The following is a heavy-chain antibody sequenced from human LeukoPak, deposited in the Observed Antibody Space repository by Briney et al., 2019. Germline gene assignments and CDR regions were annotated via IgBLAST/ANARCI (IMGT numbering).Heavy chain of an antibody. D-gene: IGHD1-26*01. CDR3: ARGLVGTTGEQNLFDP. J-gene: IGHJ5*02. Sequence: SETLTFTCTVSAGSFSRYYWSWIRRPAGKGLEWIGRIHASGSNNYNPSLKSRVTISVDESQNHFSLRLTSVTAADTAVYYCARGLVGTTGEQNLFDPWGEGTLVTVSS. CDR2: IHASGSN. V-gene: IGHV4-4*07. CDR1: AGSFSRYY.